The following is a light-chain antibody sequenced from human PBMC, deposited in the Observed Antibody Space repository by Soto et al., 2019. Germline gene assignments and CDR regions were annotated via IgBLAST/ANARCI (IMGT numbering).Light chain of an antibody. Sequence: DIQMTQSPSSLSASVGDRVTITWRASQSISSYLNWYQQKPGKAPKLQIYAASSLQSGVPSRFSGSGSGTDFTVTISSLQTEDFATYYCQHSYSTPYTFGQGTKLQIK. CDR2: AAS. V-gene: IGKV1-39*01. CDR1: QSISSY. CDR3: QHSYSTPYT. J-gene: IGKJ2*01.